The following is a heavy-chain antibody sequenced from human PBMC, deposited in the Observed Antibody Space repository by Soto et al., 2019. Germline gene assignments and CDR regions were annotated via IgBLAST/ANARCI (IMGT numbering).Heavy chain of an antibody. D-gene: IGHD5-18*01. CDR2: LYWDDDE. J-gene: IGHJ4*02. Sequence: QITLKESGPPLVKPTQPLTLTCTFSGFSLSTRGVGVGWIRQPPGKALEWLALLYWDDDEGYSPSLKSRLTITKDTSKNQVVLTVTTMDPVDTATYYCAHRPRGYSYYFDYWGQGTLVTVSS. V-gene: IGHV2-5*02. CDR3: AHRPRGYSYYFDY. CDR1: GFSLSTRGVG.